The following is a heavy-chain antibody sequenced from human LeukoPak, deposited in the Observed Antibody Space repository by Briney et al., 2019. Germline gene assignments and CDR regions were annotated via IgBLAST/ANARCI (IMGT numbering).Heavy chain of an antibody. CDR3: ARDGYYDSSGYYGDNYFDY. CDR2: IIPIFGTA. J-gene: IGHJ4*02. Sequence: LVKVSCKASGGTFSSYAISWVRQAPGQGLEWMGGIIPIFGTANYAQKFQGRVTITADESTSTAYMELSSLRSEDTAVYYCARDGYYDSSGYYGDNYFDYWGQGTLVTVSS. CDR1: GGTFSSYA. D-gene: IGHD3-22*01. V-gene: IGHV1-69*13.